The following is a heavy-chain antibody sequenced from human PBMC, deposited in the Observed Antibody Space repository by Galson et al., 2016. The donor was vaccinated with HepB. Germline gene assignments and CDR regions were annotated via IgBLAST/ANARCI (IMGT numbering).Heavy chain of an antibody. J-gene: IGHJ4*02. CDR1: SDSISSSSYY. CDR2: IYYSGNT. D-gene: IGHD2-15*01. V-gene: IGHV4-39*01. Sequence: ETLSLTCTVSSDSISSSSYYWGWIRQPPGKGLEWIGSIYYSGNTYYNPSRKSRVTMSVDTSKNRFSLELSSVTAADTAVYYCARQDIIGWDFDYWGQGTLVTVSS. CDR3: ARQDIIGWDFDY.